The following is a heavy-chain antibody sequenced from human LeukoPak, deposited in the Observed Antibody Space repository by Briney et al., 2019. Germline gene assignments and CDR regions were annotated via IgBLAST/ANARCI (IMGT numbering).Heavy chain of an antibody. CDR1: GFIFSSYG. CDR3: ARDRYSGYEFDY. CDR2: IHSDGNIQ. J-gene: IGHJ4*02. D-gene: IGHD5-12*01. Sequence: GGSLRLSCAASGFIFSSYGMHWVRQAPGKGLEWVAFIHSDGNIQYNSDSVKGRFTISRDTSKSTLYLQMNSLRSEDTAVYYCARDRYSGYEFDYWGQGTLVTVS. V-gene: IGHV3-30*02.